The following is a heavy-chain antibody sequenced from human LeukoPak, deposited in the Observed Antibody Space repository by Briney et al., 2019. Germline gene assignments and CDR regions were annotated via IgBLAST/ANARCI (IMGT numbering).Heavy chain of an antibody. V-gene: IGHV1-2*02. Sequence: ASVKVSCKASGYSFTGYYIHWVRQAPGQGLEWMGWIDPNTGGTDYAQKFQGRVTMTGDTSISTLYMELSRLRSDDTAIYYCARGNGRFSDNWFDPWGQGTLVTVSS. CDR3: ARGNGRFSDNWFDP. CDR1: GYSFTGYY. D-gene: IGHD2-8*01. CDR2: IDPNTGGT. J-gene: IGHJ5*02.